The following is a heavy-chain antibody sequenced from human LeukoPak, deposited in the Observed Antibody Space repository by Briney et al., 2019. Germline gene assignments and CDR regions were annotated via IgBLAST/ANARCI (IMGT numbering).Heavy chain of an antibody. Sequence: SVKVSCKAPGDTFGSYAISWVRQAHGQGLEWMGRTIPILGIAKYAQKFQGRLTITANTSTSTAYMQLTNLRSDDTAVYYCASQFLLPFDYWGRGTLVTVSS. D-gene: IGHD3-22*01. CDR1: GDTFGSYA. V-gene: IGHV1-69*04. J-gene: IGHJ4*02. CDR2: TIPILGIA. CDR3: ASQFLLPFDY.